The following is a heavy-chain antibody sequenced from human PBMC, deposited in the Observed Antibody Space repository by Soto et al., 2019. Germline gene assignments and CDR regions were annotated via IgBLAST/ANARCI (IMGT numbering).Heavy chain of an antibody. CDR2: INPSGGST. CDR1: GYTFTSYY. J-gene: IGHJ4*02. V-gene: IGHV1-46*01. CDR3: ARAAYCGGDCYDFDY. D-gene: IGHD2-21*02. Sequence: QVQLVQSGAEVKKPGASVKVSCKASGYTFTSYYMHWVRQAPGQGLEWMGIINPSGGSTSYAQKVQGRVTRTRDTSTSTVYMELSSLRSEDTAVYYCARAAYCGGDCYDFDYWGQGTLVTVSS.